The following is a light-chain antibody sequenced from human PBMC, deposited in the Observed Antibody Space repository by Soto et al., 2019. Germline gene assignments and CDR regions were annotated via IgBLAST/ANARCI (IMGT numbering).Light chain of an antibody. CDR3: QQHNSYPQT. Sequence: DIQMTQSPSSLSASVGDRVTITCRASQGIRDALGWYQQKPGKAPKHLIYAASSLQSGVPSRFSGSGSGTEFTLTIGSLQPEDFATYYCQQHNSYPQTFGQGTKVEIK. CDR2: AAS. CDR1: QGIRDA. V-gene: IGKV1-17*01. J-gene: IGKJ1*01.